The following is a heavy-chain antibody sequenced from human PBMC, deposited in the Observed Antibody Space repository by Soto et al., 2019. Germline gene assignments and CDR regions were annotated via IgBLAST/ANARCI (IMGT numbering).Heavy chain of an antibody. Sequence: GGSLRLSCAASGFTFSSYWMSWVRQAPGKGLEWISYISNSGRTIYYADSLKGRFTISRDNAKNSLYLQMNSLRVDDTAMYYCARLPYPWGWFDPWGQGTLVTVSS. CDR2: ISNSGRTI. CDR3: ARLPYPWGWFDP. J-gene: IGHJ5*02. D-gene: IGHD3-16*01. V-gene: IGHV3-48*04. CDR1: GFTFSSYW.